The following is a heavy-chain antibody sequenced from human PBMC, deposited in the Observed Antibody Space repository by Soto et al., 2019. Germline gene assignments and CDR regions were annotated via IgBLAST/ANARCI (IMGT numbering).Heavy chain of an antibody. J-gene: IGHJ3*02. V-gene: IGHV3-15*01. CDR3: TTDQGSGWEDDAFDI. Sequence: EVQLVESGGGLVKPGGSLRLSCAASGFTFSNACMSWVRQAPGKGLEWVGRIKSKTDGGTTDYAAPVKGRFTISRDDSKNTLYLQMNSVKTEDTAVYYCTTDQGSGWEDDAFDIWGQGTMVTVSS. CDR2: IKSKTDGGTT. CDR1: GFTFSNAC. D-gene: IGHD6-19*01.